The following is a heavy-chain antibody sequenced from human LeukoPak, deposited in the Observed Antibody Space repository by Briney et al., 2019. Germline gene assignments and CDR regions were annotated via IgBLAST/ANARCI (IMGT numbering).Heavy chain of an antibody. Sequence: PGGSLRPSCAAPGFTFRSSWTSWGGQAPGKGREWVANIKQDGSDKYYVDSVKGRFTISRDNAKNSLYLQMNSLRAEDTAVYYCAREGGSPADADAFDIWGQGTMVTVSS. V-gene: IGHV3-7*03. D-gene: IGHD1-26*01. J-gene: IGHJ3*02. CDR2: IKQDGSDK. CDR1: GFTFRSSW. CDR3: AREGGSPADADAFDI.